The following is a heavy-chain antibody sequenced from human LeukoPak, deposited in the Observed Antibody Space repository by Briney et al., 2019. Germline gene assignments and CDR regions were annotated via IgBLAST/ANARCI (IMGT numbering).Heavy chain of an antibody. CDR1: GFTFSSYA. CDR3: ARDPAEGDDY. D-gene: IGHD6-19*01. CDR2: IYSGGST. J-gene: IGHJ4*02. Sequence: GGSLRLSCAASGFTFSSYAMSWVRQAPGKGLEWVSVIYSGGSTYYADSVKGRFTISRDNSKNTLYLQMNSLRAEDTAVYYCARDPAEGDDYWGQGTLVTVSS. V-gene: IGHV3-66*02.